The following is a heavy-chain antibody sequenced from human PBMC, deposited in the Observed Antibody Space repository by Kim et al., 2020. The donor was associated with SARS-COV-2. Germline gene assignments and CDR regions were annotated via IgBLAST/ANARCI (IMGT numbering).Heavy chain of an antibody. J-gene: IGHJ5*02. Sequence: NPSLKRRVTISVDTCKNQVTLKLGSVTAADTAVYYCAGWTVTTDNWFDPWDQGTLITVSS. V-gene: IGHV4-34*01. CDR3: AGWTVTTDNWFDP. D-gene: IGHD4-17*01.